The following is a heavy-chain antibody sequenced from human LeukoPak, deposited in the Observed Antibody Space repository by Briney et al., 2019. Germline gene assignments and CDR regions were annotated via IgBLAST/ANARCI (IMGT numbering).Heavy chain of an antibody. CDR1: GFVFSDYY. CDR3: AKDQGGYYGSGSYYNVPYYYGMDV. V-gene: IGHV3-30*18. J-gene: IGHJ6*02. CDR2: ISYDGSNK. D-gene: IGHD3-10*01. Sequence: GGSLRLSCVGSGFVFSDYYMHWVRQAPGKGLEWVAVISYDGSNKYYADSVKGRFTISRDNSKNTLYLQMNSLRAEDTAVYYCAKDQGGYYGSGSYYNVPYYYGMDVWGQGTTVTVSS.